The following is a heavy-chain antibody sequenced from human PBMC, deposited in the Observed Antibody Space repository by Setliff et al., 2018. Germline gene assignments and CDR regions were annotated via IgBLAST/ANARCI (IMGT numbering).Heavy chain of an antibody. D-gene: IGHD1-26*01. CDR2: MHHSGIV. CDR3: ARYLAGEVGISGWFDP. J-gene: IGHJ5*02. CDR1: GDSISTSSYY. V-gene: IGHV4-39*07. Sequence: PSETLSLTCSASGDSISTSSYYWGWIRQPPGKGLEWVASMHHSGIVYYNPSLRSRVIMSVDTSKYQVSLDLTSVTAADTAVYYCARYLAGEVGISGWFDPWGRGTLVTVSS.